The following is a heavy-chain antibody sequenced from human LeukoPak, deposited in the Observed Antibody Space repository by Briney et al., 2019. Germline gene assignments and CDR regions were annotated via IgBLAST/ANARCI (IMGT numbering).Heavy chain of an antibody. CDR1: GFTSRKYG. D-gene: IGHD6-6*01. V-gene: IGHV3-30*02. Sequence: PGGSLRLSCAASGFTSRKYGMHWVRQAPGKGLGWVAFIRYDGSNKYYADSVKGRFTISRDNYKNTMFLQMDSLRPEDTAVYYCAKWGESIVGRPLDSWGQGTLVTVSS. CDR3: AKWGESIVGRPLDS. CDR2: IRYDGSNK. J-gene: IGHJ4*02.